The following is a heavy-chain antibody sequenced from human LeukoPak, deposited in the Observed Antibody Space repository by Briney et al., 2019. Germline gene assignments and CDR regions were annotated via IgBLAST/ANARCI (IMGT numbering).Heavy chain of an antibody. CDR3: ARVECSSTSCYNYYYYYMDV. V-gene: IGHV4-59*08. CDR2: IYYSGST. D-gene: IGHD2-2*02. CDR1: GGSISSYY. J-gene: IGHJ6*03. Sequence: SETLSLTCTVSGGSISSYYWSWIRQPPGKGLEWIGYIYYSGSTYYNPSLKSRVTISVDTSKNQFSLKLSSVTAADTAVYYCARVECSSTSCYNYYYYYMDVWGKGTTVTVSS.